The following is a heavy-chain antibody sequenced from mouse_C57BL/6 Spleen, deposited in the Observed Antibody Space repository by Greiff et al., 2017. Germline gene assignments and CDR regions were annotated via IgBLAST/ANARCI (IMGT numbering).Heavy chain of an antibody. Sequence: QVQLQQSGAELAKPGASVKLSCKASGYTFTSYWMHWVKQRPGQGLEWIGEIIPSSGYTKYNEKFKGKATLTADTSSSPAYMQLSSLTSEDSAFYYCARFHHYYDYGGWFAYWGQGTLVTVSA. CDR3: ARFHHYYDYGGWFAY. D-gene: IGHD2-4*01. V-gene: IGHV1-7*01. CDR1: GYTFTSYW. J-gene: IGHJ3*01. CDR2: IIPSSGYT.